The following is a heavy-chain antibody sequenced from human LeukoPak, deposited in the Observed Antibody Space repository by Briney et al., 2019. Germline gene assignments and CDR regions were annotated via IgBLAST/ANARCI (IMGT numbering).Heavy chain of an antibody. CDR2: IYHSGST. V-gene: IGHV4-4*02. CDR1: GGSISSSNW. CDR3: ARGSIWFGELLSLDY. Sequence: PSETLPLTCAVSGGSISSSNWWSWVRQPPGKGLEWIGEIYHSGSTNYNPSLKSRVTISVDKSKNQFSLKLSSVTAADTAVYYCARGSIWFGELLSLDYWGQGTLVTVSS. J-gene: IGHJ4*02. D-gene: IGHD3-10*01.